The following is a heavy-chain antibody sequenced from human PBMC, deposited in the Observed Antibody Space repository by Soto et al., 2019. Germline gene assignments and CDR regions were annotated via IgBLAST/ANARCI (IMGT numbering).Heavy chain of an antibody. J-gene: IGHJ4*02. CDR1: GFTFSTYW. Sequence: GGSLRLSCVASGFTFSTYWMSWVRQAPGKGLKWVAAIKPDGTEKYYVDSVKGRFTISRDNAKNSMYLEMNSLRAEDTAIYYCAREKDWGQGTLVTVSS. CDR3: AREKD. V-gene: IGHV3-7*01. CDR2: IKPDGTEK.